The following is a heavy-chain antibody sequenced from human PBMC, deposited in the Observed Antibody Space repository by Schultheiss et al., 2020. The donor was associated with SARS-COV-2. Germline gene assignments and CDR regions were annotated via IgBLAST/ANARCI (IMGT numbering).Heavy chain of an antibody. CDR3: VGKGSSGYYYFDY. J-gene: IGHJ4*02. CDR1: GGSISSSSYY. CDR2: IYTSGST. D-gene: IGHD3-22*01. V-gene: IGHV4-61*02. Sequence: SETLSLTCTVSGGSISSSSYYWGWIRQPAGKGLEWIGRIYTSGSTNYNPSLKSRVTMSVDTSKNQFSLKLSSVTAADTAVYYCVGKGSSGYYYFDYWGQGTLVTVSS.